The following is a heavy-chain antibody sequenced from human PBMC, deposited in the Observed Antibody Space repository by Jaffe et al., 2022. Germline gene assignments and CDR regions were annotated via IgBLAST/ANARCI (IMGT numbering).Heavy chain of an antibody. CDR3: ASYSGTMVRGGYWFDP. D-gene: IGHD3-10*01. J-gene: IGHJ5*02. V-gene: IGHV4-34*01. Sequence: QVQLQQWGAGLLKPSETLSLTCAVYGGSFSGYYWSWIRQPPGKGLEWIGEINHSGSTNYNPSLKSRVTISVDTSKNQFSLKLSSVTAADTAVYYCASYSGTMVRGGYWFDPWGQGTLVTVSS. CDR1: GGSFSGYY. CDR2: INHSGST.